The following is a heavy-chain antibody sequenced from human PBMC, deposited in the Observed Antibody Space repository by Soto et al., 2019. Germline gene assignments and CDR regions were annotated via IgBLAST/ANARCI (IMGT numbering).Heavy chain of an antibody. D-gene: IGHD3-10*01. CDR2: INGDGTTT. J-gene: IGHJ4*02. CDR1: GFTFSTYW. V-gene: IGHV3-74*02. CDR3: ASIPMVRGPSDY. Sequence: EVRLVESGGGLVQPVGSLRLSCAASGFTFSTYWMHWVRQAPGKGLVWVSRINGDGTTTQYADSVKGRFTISRDNAKNTLYLQMNTLRGDDTAMYYCASIPMVRGPSDYWGQGTLVTVSS.